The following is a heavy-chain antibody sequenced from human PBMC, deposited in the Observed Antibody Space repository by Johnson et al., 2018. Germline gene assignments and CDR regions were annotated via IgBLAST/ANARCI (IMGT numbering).Heavy chain of an antibody. V-gene: IGHV3-30*18. CDR1: GFTFSSYG. Sequence: VQLVQSGGGVVQPGRSLRLSCAASGFTFSSYGMHWVRQAPGKGLEWVAVISYDGSNKYYADSVKGRFTISRDNSKNTLYLQMNSLRAEDTAVYYCAKGPSYQLLYAEYFQHWGQGTLVTVSS. J-gene: IGHJ1*01. CDR3: AKGPSYQLLYAEYFQH. D-gene: IGHD2-2*02. CDR2: ISYDGSNK.